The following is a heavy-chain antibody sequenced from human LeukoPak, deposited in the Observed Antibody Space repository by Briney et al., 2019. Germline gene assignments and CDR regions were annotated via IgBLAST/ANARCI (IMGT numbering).Heavy chain of an antibody. J-gene: IGHJ4*02. CDR2: IRRSGDAT. D-gene: IGHD3-9*01. CDR1: GLTFNSYA. Sequence: GGSVTLPCGVSGLTFNSYAMMWVRQAPGRGLEWVSGIRRSGDATYYANSVKGRRFTIPRDNSKNTLYLQMNSVRAEDTAVYYCAKEQFLRYFDRNGYYFDHWGQGTLVTVSS. CDR3: AKEQFLRYFDRNGYYFDH. V-gene: IGHV3-23*01.